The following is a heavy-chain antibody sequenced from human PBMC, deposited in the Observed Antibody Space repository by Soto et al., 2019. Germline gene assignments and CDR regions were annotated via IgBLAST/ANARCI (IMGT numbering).Heavy chain of an antibody. J-gene: IGHJ5*02. CDR1: GGTFSSYT. D-gene: IGHD2-2*01. Sequence: QVQLVQSGAEVKKPGSSVKVSCKASGGTFSSYTISWVRQAPGQGLEWMGRIIPILGIANYAQKFQGRVTITADKSTSTAYMELSSLRSEDTALYYCATRTSRWFDPWGQGTLVTVSS. CDR2: IIPILGIA. CDR3: ATRTSRWFDP. V-gene: IGHV1-69*02.